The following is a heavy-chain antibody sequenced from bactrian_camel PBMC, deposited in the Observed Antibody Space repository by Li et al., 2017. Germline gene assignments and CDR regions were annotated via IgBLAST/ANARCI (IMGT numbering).Heavy chain of an antibody. D-gene: IGHD2*01. Sequence: HVQLVESGGGLAQPGGSLRLSCTAPGFPLTTCAMNWYRQAAGKQREWVSAIRADGTTAYDDSVKGRFTISRDKGKYTVYLQLNSLKPEDTAMYYCTAERRRWDTYCSGGYFLTTSPADFDYWGQGTQVTVS. V-gene: IGHV3S53*01. CDR1: GFPLTTCA. CDR3: TAERRRWDTYCSGGYFLTTSPADFDY. J-gene: IGHJ6*01. CDR2: IRADGTT.